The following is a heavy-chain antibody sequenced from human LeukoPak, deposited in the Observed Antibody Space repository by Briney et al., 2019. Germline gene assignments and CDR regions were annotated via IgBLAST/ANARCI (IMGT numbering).Heavy chain of an antibody. D-gene: IGHD2/OR15-2a*01. CDR2: INWNGGST. CDR3: ARDSRFYYYYYMDV. CDR1: GFTFDDYG. V-gene: IGHV3-20*04. J-gene: IGHJ6*03. Sequence: GGSLRPSCAASGFTFDDYGMSWVRQAPGKGLEWVSGINWNGGSTGYADSVKGRFTISRDNTKNSLYLQMNSLRAEDTALYYCARDSRFYYYYYMDVWGKGTTVTVSS.